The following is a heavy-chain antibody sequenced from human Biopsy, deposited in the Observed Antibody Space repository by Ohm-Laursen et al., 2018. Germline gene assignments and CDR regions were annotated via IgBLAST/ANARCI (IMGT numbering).Heavy chain of an antibody. J-gene: IGHJ5*02. CDR1: GGTFSSSA. D-gene: IGHD1/OR15-1a*01. Sequence: EASVKVSCKASGGTFSSSAITWVRQAPGQGLEWMGGIIGIFRTAHYAQKFQGRVTITADEFMSTAYMELSSLRSGDTAVYYCARGGGYNWNNGWFDPWGQGTLVTVSS. V-gene: IGHV1-69*13. CDR2: IIGIFRTA. CDR3: ARGGGYNWNNGWFDP.